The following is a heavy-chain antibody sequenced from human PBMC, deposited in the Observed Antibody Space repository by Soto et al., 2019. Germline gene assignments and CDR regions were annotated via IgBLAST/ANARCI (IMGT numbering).Heavy chain of an antibody. Sequence: SETLSLTCTVSGGSISSYYWSWIRQPPGKGLEWIGYIYNSGSTNYNPSLKSRVTISVDTSKNQFSLKLSSVTAADTAVYYCARGSTGYTSSWYRYWGQGTLVTVSS. J-gene: IGHJ4*02. CDR3: ARGSTGYTSSWYRY. CDR2: IYNSGST. CDR1: GGSISSYY. V-gene: IGHV4-59*08. D-gene: IGHD6-13*01.